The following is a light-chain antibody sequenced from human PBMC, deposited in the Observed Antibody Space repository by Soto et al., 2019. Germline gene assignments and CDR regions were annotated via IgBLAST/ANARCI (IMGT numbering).Light chain of an antibody. CDR2: GAS. Sequence: EIVMTQSPATLSVSPGERATLSCRASQSVSSNLAWYQQKPGQAPRLLIYGASTRATGIPARFSGSGSGTEFTLTNSSLQSEGFAVYYCQQYKNWPPWTFGQGAAVEIK. CDR3: QQYKNWPPWT. V-gene: IGKV3-15*01. CDR1: QSVSSN. J-gene: IGKJ1*01.